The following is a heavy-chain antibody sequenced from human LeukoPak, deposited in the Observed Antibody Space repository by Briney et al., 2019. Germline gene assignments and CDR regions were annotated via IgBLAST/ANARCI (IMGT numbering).Heavy chain of an antibody. V-gene: IGHV3-21*01. CDR2: ISSGSTYI. D-gene: IGHD3-9*01. Sequence: GGSLRLSCAASAFTFSTYSMNWVRQAPGKGLEWVSSISSGSTYIYYADSVKGRFTISRDNAKTSLYLQMNSLRPEDTAVYYCAGSDTTGYSPREWDYWYFDLWGRGTLVTVSS. CDR1: AFTFSTYS. J-gene: IGHJ2*01. CDR3: AGSDTTGYSPREWDYWYFDL.